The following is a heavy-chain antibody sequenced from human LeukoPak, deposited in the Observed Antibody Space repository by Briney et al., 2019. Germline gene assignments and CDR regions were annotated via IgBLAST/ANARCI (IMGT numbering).Heavy chain of an antibody. CDR1: GLTFSDHN. CDR3: ARSIGLTGGGVDV. V-gene: IGHV3-11*01. Sequence: GGSLRLSCAASGLTFSDHNMNWDRQAPGKGLEWVSYITNGGSTIHHADSVKGRFTISRDKAKKTLYLQMNSLRAEDTAVYYCARSIGLTGGGVDVWGQGTTVTVSS. D-gene: IGHD3-9*01. CDR2: ITNGGSTI. J-gene: IGHJ6*02.